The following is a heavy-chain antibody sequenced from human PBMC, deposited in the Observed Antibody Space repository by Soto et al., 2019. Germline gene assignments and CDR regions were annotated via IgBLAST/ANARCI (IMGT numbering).Heavy chain of an antibody. CDR1: GGSVSSGSYY. J-gene: IGHJ4*02. CDR3: ASGLSVVQLWLRY. D-gene: IGHD5-18*01. Sequence: QVQLQESGPGLVKPSETLSLTCTVSGGSVSSGSYYWSWIRQPPGKGLEWIGYIYYSGSTNYNPSLKSRVTISVDTSKNQFSLKLSSVTAADTAVYYCASGLSVVQLWLRYWGQGTLVTVSS. CDR2: IYYSGST. V-gene: IGHV4-61*01.